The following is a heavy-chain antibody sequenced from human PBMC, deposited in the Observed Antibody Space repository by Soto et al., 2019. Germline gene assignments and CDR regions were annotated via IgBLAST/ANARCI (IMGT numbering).Heavy chain of an antibody. V-gene: IGHV4-59*01. CDR2: IYYSGST. CDR1: GGSISSYY. Sequence: SETLSLTCTVSGGSISSYYWSWIRQPPGKGLEWIGYIYYSGSTNYNPSLKSRVTISVDTSKNQFSLKLSSVTAEETAVYYCARDVGLEYSSSSTYEHWGQGTLVTVSS. D-gene: IGHD6-6*01. J-gene: IGHJ4*02. CDR3: ARDVGLEYSSSSTYEH.